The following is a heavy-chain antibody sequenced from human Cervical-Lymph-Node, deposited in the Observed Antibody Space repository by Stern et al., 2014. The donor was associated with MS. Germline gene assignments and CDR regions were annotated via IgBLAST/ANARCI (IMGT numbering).Heavy chain of an antibody. CDR2: IYYSGTT. J-gene: IGHJ5*02. CDR3: ARATDL. V-gene: IGHV4-59*01. Sequence: QLQESGPGLLRPSETLSLTCTGSGASITSYYWSWIRQPPGKGLEWIGYIYYSGTTNYNASLKGRVAISIDTSKTQFSLRLSSVTAADTAVYYCARATDLWGQGTLVTVSS. CDR1: GASITSYY.